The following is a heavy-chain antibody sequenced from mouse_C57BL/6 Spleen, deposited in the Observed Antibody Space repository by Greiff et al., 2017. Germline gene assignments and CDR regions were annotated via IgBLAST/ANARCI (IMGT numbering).Heavy chain of an antibody. Sequence: QVHVKQPGAELVKPGASVKMSCKASGYTFTSYWITWVKQRPGQGLEWIGDIYPGSGSTNYNEKFKSKATLTVDTSSSTAYMQLSSLTSEDSAVYYCALRRGGWCAYWGQGTLVTVSA. CDR2: IYPGSGST. CDR3: ALRRGGWCAY. D-gene: IGHD2-12*01. CDR1: GYTFTSYW. J-gene: IGHJ3*01. V-gene: IGHV1-55*01.